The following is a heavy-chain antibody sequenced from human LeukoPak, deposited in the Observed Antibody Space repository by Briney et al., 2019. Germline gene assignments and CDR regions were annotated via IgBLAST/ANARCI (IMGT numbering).Heavy chain of an antibody. D-gene: IGHD6-19*01. CDR1: GFTFSSYS. CDR2: ISGNSIYI. V-gene: IGHV3-21*01. J-gene: IGHJ4*02. Sequence: GGSLRLSCAASGFTFSSYSMNWVRQAPGKGLEWVSSISGNSIYIYYADSVKGRFTISRDNAKNSLYLQMNSLRVVDTAVYYCASFETVAAKPFDYWGQGTLVTVSS. CDR3: ASFETVAAKPFDY.